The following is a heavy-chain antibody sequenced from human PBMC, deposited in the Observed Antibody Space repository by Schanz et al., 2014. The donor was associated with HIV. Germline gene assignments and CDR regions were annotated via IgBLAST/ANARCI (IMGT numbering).Heavy chain of an antibody. V-gene: IGHV3-23*04. CDR3: AKTSITLGMDV. J-gene: IGHJ6*02. CDR2: ISGGSGST. CDR1: GFTFDDYV. Sequence: EVQLVESGGGLVQPGRSLRLSCAASGFTFDDYVMHWVRQAPGKGLEWVSSISGGSGSTFYADSVKGRFTISRVNSKNTLYLQMNSLRAEDTAIYYCAKTSITLGMDVWGQGTTVTVSS. D-gene: IGHD1-20*01.